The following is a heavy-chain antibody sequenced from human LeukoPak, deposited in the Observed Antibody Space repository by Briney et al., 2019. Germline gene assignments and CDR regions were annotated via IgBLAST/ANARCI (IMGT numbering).Heavy chain of an antibody. Sequence: SETLSLTCTVSGGSISSSSYYWGWIRQPPGKGLEWIGSIYYSGSTYYNPSLKSRVTISVDTSKNQFSLKLSSVTAADTAVYYCARHSRQLWSRFDYWGQGTLVTVSS. V-gene: IGHV4-39*01. J-gene: IGHJ4*02. D-gene: IGHD5-18*01. CDR1: GGSISSSSYY. CDR2: IYYSGST. CDR3: ARHSRQLWSRFDY.